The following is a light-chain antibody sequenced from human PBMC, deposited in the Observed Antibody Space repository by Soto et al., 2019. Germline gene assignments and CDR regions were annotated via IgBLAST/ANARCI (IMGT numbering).Light chain of an antibody. CDR2: GAS. CDR3: PQYGGSPRT. J-gene: IGKJ1*01. V-gene: IGKV3-20*01. CDR1: QSVSNNY. Sequence: EIVLTQSPGTLSLSPGERATLSCRASQSVSNNYLAWYQQKPGQAPRLLIYGASSRATGIPDRFSGSGSGTEFSLTISSLEPEDFAVFYCPQYGGSPRTVGQGTRVDIK.